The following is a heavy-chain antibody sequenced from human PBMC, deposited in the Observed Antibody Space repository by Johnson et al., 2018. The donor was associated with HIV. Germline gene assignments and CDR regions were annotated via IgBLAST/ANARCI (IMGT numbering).Heavy chain of an antibody. J-gene: IGHJ3*02. CDR3: ARVRVGAFDI. Sequence: MQLVESGGGVVQPGGSLRLSCTASGFSFSSYGMHWVRQAPGKGLEWVSFIRYDGSNKYYADSVKGRFTISRDNSKNALYLQMNSLRAEDTAVYYCARVRVGAFDIWGQGTMVTVSS. CDR1: GFSFSSYG. V-gene: IGHV3-30*02. CDR2: IRYDGSNK. D-gene: IGHD1-26*01.